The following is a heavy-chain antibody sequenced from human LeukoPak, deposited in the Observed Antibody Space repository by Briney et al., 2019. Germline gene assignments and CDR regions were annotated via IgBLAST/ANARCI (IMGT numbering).Heavy chain of an antibody. V-gene: IGHV3-23*01. Sequence: GGSLRLSCAASVFTFSSYAMTWVRQGPGKGLEWVSSISGYVGSTYYADSVKGRFTISRDNSKNTVFLQMSSLRAEDTAVYYCAARTAAVHWGQGTLVTVSS. D-gene: IGHD6-13*01. J-gene: IGHJ4*02. CDR3: AARTAAVH. CDR1: VFTFSSYA. CDR2: ISGYVGST.